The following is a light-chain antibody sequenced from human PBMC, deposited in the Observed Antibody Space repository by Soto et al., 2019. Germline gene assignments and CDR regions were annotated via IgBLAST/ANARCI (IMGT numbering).Light chain of an antibody. Sequence: DIVLSQSPGALSLSPGERAALSSRASQSVSSGHLAWYQQNPGQHXRILIYGESTRATGITDRFSGSGSGKDFTLTLSSLQPEDFAVYYCQPDYNLPITFGQGTRLDIK. CDR2: GES. CDR3: QPDYNLPIT. V-gene: IGKV3D-7*01. J-gene: IGKJ5*01. CDR1: QSVSSGH.